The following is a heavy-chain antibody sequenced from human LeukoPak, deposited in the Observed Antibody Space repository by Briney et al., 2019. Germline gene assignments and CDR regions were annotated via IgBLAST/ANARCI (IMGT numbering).Heavy chain of an antibody. CDR2: IYSGGST. CDR1: GFTVSSNY. D-gene: IGHD1-26*01. Sequence: GGSLRLSCAASGFTVSSNYMSWVRQAPGKGLEWVSVIYSGGSTYYADSVKGRFTISRDNSKNTLYLQMNSLRAEDTAVYYCARDALIVGATTNYYYGMDVWGQGTTVTVSS. V-gene: IGHV3-53*05. CDR3: ARDALIVGATTNYYYGMDV. J-gene: IGHJ6*02.